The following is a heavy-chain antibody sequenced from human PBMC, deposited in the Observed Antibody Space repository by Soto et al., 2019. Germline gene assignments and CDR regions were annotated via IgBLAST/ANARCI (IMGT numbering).Heavy chain of an antibody. CDR1: GYTFTSYG. J-gene: IGHJ4*02. V-gene: IGHV1-18*01. Sequence: ASVKVSCKASGYTFTSYGISWVRQAPGQGLEWMAWISTYNGNTNYAQKFQDRVTLTTDTSTSTAYMELRNLRSDDTAVYYCATSDNSGYDQPQVYWGQGTLVTVSS. CDR2: ISTYNGNT. D-gene: IGHD3-22*01. CDR3: ATSDNSGYDQPQVY.